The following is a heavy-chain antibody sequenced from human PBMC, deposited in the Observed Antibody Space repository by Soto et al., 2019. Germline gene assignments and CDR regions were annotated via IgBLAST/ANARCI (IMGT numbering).Heavy chain of an antibody. CDR1: GFTFSSYS. D-gene: IGHD3-10*01. CDR3: ARDVLLWFGELSTAFDI. Sequence: GGSLRLSCAASGFTFSSYSMNWVRQAPGKGLEWVSSISSSSSYIYYADSVKGRFTISRDNAKNSLYLQMNSLRAEDTAVYYCARDVLLWFGELSTAFDIWGQGTMVTVSS. CDR2: ISSSSSYI. J-gene: IGHJ3*02. V-gene: IGHV3-21*01.